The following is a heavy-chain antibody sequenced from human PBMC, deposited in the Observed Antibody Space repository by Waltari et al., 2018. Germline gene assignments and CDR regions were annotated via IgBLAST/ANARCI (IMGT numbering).Heavy chain of an antibody. D-gene: IGHD4-17*01. CDR1: GYTFTSYD. J-gene: IGHJ6*02. Sequence: QVQLVQSGAEVKKPGASVKVSCKASGYTFTSYDINWLRQATGPGLEWMGWLNPNSGNTGYAQKFQGRVTMTRKTSKSTAYMELSSLRSEDTAGYDCARRPVDSATVTTSYYYYGRDVWGQGTTVTVSS. CDR3: ARRPVDSATVTTSYYYYGRDV. V-gene: IGHV1-8*01. CDR2: LNPNSGNT.